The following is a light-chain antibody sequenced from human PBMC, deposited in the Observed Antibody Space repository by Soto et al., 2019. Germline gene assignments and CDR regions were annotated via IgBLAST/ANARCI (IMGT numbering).Light chain of an antibody. CDR2: ASS. J-gene: IGKJ4*01. Sequence: DIQLNQSPSFLSSSGGDTVTITCLASQGIGSYLSWYQQKQGVAHTLLTYASSTMQSGVQSSFSGSGSGTEFTLPVSSLPSDDLVTYYCRQYKSYHLSFGGGTQVQIK. V-gene: IGKV1-9*01. CDR1: QGIGSY. CDR3: RQYKSYHLS.